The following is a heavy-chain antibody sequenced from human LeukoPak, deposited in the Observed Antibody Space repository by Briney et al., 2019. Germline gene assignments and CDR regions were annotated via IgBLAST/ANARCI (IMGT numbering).Heavy chain of an antibody. D-gene: IGHD2-15*01. CDR2: MNPNSGNT. CDR1: GYTFTSYD. CDR3: ARGKLVVVAAARRNYYYGMDA. Sequence: ASVKVSCKASGYTFTSYDINWVRQATGQGLEWMGWMNPNSGNTGYAQKFQGRVTMTRNTSISTAYMELSSLRSEDTAVYYCARGKLVVVAAARRNYYYGMDAWGQGTTVTVSS. J-gene: IGHJ6*02. V-gene: IGHV1-8*02.